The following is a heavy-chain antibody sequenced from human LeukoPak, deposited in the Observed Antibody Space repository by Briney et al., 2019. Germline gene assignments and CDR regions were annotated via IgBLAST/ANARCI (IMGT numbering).Heavy chain of an antibody. CDR1: GFTFSSYA. CDR2: ISGSGGST. Sequence: GGSLRLPCAASGFTFSSYAMSWVRQAPGKGLEWVSAISGSGGSTYYADSVKGRFTISRDNSKNTLYLQMDSLRAEDTAVYYCARVNGYPYYFTGGWGQGTLVTVSS. V-gene: IGHV3-23*01. J-gene: IGHJ4*02. D-gene: IGHD3-16*01. CDR3: ARVNGYPYYFTGG.